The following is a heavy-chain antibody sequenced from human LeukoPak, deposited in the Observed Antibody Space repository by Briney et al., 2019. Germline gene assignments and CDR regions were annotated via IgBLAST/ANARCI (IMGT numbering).Heavy chain of an antibody. D-gene: IGHD1-26*01. V-gene: IGHV4-4*07. Sequence: PSETLSLTCTVSGGSISSYYWSWIRQPARKGLEWIGRIYASGSTNYNPSLKRRVTISVDTSKSQFSLKLISVTAADTAVYYCARDPRGIVGANHNWFDPWGQGTLVTVSS. CDR2: IYASGST. J-gene: IGHJ5*02. CDR1: GGSISSYY. CDR3: ARDPRGIVGANHNWFDP.